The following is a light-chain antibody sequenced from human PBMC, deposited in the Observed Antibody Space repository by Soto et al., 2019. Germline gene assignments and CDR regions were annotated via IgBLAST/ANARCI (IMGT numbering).Light chain of an antibody. CDR1: QSVGSH. CDR2: DIS. Sequence: EIVLTQSPASLSLSPGERATLSCRASQSVGSHFAWYQQKPGQGPRLVIYDISKRATGIPARFSGSGFGTDFTPTTTSLGPKDFAVFFGQQRGPWPLIFGGGTKVE. V-gene: IGKV3-11*01. CDR3: QQRGPWPLI. J-gene: IGKJ4*01.